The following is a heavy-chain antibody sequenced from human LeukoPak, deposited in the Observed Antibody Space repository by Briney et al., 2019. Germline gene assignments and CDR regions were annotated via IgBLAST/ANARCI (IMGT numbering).Heavy chain of an antibody. V-gene: IGHV4-39*01. CDR3: ASDRIEVDAFDI. CDR1: GGSISSSSDY. CDR2: IYYHENT. J-gene: IGHJ3*02. Sequence: ETLSFTCTVSGGSISSSSDYWGWIRQAPGKGLEWIGSIYYHENTYYNSSLKSRVTISVDTSKNQFSLKLSSVTAADTAVYYCASDRIEVDAFDIWGQGTMVTVSS. D-gene: IGHD2-15*01.